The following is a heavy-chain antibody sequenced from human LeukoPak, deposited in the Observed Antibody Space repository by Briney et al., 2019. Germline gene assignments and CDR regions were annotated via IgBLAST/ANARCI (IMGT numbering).Heavy chain of an antibody. V-gene: IGHV1-2*06. CDR1: GGTFSSYA. CDR3: ARSNLRFLEWLLHY. D-gene: IGHD3-3*01. CDR2: INPNSGGT. J-gene: IGHJ4*02. Sequence: ASVKVSCKASGGTFSSYAISWVRQAPGQGLEWMGRINPNSGGTNYAQKFQGRVTMTRDTSISTAYMELSRLRSDDTAVYYCARSNLRFLEWLLHYWGQGTLVTVSS.